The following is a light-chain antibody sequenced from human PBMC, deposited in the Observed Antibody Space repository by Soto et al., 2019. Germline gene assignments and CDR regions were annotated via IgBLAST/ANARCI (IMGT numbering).Light chain of an antibody. CDR3: HPCKSWPLT. CDR1: QGIDNT. V-gene: IGKV3-15*01. CDR2: DTS. Sequence: EIVMTQSPATLSVSPGDGVTLSCRANQGIDNTLAWYQHKPGQTPRLLIYDTSTRATGVPARFSGSRSGPEFTLTISSLQSEDFAIYYCHPCKSWPLTFGGGTKVES. J-gene: IGKJ4*01.